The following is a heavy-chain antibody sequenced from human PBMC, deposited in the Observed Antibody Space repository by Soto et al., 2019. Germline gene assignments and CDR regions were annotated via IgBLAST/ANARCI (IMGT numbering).Heavy chain of an antibody. D-gene: IGHD5-18*01. CDR3: ARQGEYNYGSNDY. CDR1: GYTFTNYW. Sequence: GESLKISCKGSGYTFTNYWIAWVRQMPGKGLEWMGIIYPADSDTRYSPSFQGQVTISADKSISTAYLQWSSLKASDTVMYYCARQGEYNYGSNDYWGQGTLVTVSS. J-gene: IGHJ4*02. V-gene: IGHV5-51*01. CDR2: IYPADSDT.